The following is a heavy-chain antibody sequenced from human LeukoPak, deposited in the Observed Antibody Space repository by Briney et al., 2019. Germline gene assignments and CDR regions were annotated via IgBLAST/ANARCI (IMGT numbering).Heavy chain of an antibody. Sequence: SETLSLTCAVYGGSFSGYYWSWIRQPPGKGLEWIGEINHSGSTNYNPSLKSRVTISVDTSKNQFSLKLSSVTAADTAVYYCARGAAALLSYWGQGTLVTVSS. J-gene: IGHJ4*02. CDR3: ARGAAALLSY. V-gene: IGHV4-34*01. CDR2: INHSGST. CDR1: GGSFSGYY. D-gene: IGHD6-13*01.